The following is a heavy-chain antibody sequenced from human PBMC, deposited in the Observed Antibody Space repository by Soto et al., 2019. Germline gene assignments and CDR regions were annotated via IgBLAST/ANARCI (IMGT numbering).Heavy chain of an antibody. CDR1: GFSLSTSGVG. V-gene: IGHV2-5*02. D-gene: IGHD2-15*01. CDR2: IYWDDDK. CDR3: AHSYCGGCSCYLEYFQP. Sequence: QITLKESGPTLVKPTQTLTLTCTFSGFSLSTSGVGVGWIRQPPGEALEWLALIYWDDDKRYSPSLKSRLTITKDTSKNQVVLTLSSVDPVDTATYYCAHSYCGGCSCYLEYFQPWGQGTLVTVSS. J-gene: IGHJ1*01.